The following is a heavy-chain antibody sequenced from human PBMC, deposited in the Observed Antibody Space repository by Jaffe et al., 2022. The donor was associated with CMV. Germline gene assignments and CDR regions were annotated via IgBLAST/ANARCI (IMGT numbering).Heavy chain of an antibody. CDR2: MNPNSGNT. J-gene: IGHJ4*02. V-gene: IGHV1-8*01. D-gene: IGHD1-26*01. CDR1: GYTFTSYD. CDR3: AVTTRYSGSHACDY. Sequence: QVQLVQSGAEVKKPGASVKVSCKASGYTFTSYDINWVRQATGQGLEWMGWMNPNSGNTGYAQKFQGRVTMTRNTSISTAYMELSSLRSEDTAVYYCAVTTRYSGSHACDYWGQGTLVTVSS.